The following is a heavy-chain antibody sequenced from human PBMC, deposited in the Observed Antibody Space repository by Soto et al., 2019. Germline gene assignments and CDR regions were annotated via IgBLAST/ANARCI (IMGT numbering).Heavy chain of an antibody. CDR2: IKTDASEK. D-gene: IGHD3-10*01. V-gene: IGHV3-7*01. CDR3: ARHSGYGSGNYVNDYLDY. Sequence: GGSLRLSCAASGFNFHWYWMSWVRQAPGKGLEWLATIKTDASEKKYVDSVKGRFTVSSDNAKNSVYLHMDSLRSENPAVYYYARHSGYGSGNYVNDYLDYWGHGTLVTVSS. CDR1: GFNFHWYW. J-gene: IGHJ4*01.